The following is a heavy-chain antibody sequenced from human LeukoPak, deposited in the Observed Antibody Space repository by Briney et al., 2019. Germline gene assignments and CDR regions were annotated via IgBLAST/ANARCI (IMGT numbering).Heavy chain of an antibody. Sequence: GGSLRLSCAASGFTFSDHIMTWGRQAPGKGLEWVSTISAGGSRTYYAESVQGRFTISRDNSKNTIYLQMNSLRAEDTAEYYCAKGYFSDWGQGTLVTVSS. CDR3: AKGYFSD. J-gene: IGHJ4*02. CDR1: GFTFSDHI. CDR2: ISAGGSRT. V-gene: IGHV3-23*01. D-gene: IGHD3-9*01.